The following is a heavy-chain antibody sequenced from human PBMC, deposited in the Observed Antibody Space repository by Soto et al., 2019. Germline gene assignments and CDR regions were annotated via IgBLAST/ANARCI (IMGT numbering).Heavy chain of an antibody. Sequence: QVQLQESGPGLVKPSGTLSLSCAVSGGSISSSNWWSWVRQVPGKGLEWIGEIYHSGSTIYNPSLTGRVPISVATSTHQFSLRLTSVTAAATAVYYCAKDLRWGYYWGQGTLVTVSS. CDR1: GGSISSSNW. V-gene: IGHV4-4*02. J-gene: IGHJ4*02. CDR3: AKDLRWGYY. CDR2: IYHSGST. D-gene: IGHD2-21*01.